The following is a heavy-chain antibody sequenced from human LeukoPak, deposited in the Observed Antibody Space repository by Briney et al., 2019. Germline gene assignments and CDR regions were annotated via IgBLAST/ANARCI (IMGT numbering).Heavy chain of an antibody. V-gene: IGHV3-48*04. CDR2: ISSSSSTI. Sequence: GGSLRLSCAASGFTFSSYSMNWVRQAPGKGLEWVSYISSSSSTIYYADSVKGRFTISRDNAKNSLYLQMNSLRAEDTAVYYCARIQGALRGDQFDPWGQGTLVTVSS. J-gene: IGHJ5*02. CDR3: ARIQGALRGDQFDP. D-gene: IGHD3-10*01. CDR1: GFTFSSYS.